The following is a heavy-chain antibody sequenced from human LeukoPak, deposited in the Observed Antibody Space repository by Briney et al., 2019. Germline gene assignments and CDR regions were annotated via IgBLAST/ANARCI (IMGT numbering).Heavy chain of an antibody. J-gene: IGHJ4*02. V-gene: IGHV4-38-2*02. CDR2: IYHSGST. CDR1: GYSISSGYY. Sequence: TSETLSLTCTVSGYSISSGYYWGWIRQPPGKGLEWIGSIYHSGSTYYNPSLKSRVTISVDTSKNQFSLKLSSVTAADTAVYYCARDGDSSGWTRSDYWGQGTLVTVSS. D-gene: IGHD6-19*01. CDR3: ARDGDSSGWTRSDY.